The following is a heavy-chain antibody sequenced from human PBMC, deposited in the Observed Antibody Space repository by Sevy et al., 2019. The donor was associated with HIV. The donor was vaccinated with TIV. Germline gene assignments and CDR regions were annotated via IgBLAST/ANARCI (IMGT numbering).Heavy chain of an antibody. Sequence: GGSLRLSCAASGFIFSKFGMHWVRQAPGKGLEWVTFIRYDGSTKYYVESVKGRFTISRDNSKNSLYLQMNSLRPEDTAGYYCAKGLGMVQGALLSDDVWGQGTMVTVSS. CDR2: IRYDGSTK. J-gene: IGHJ3*01. CDR3: AKGLGMVQGALLSDDV. V-gene: IGHV3-30*02. D-gene: IGHD3-10*01. CDR1: GFIFSKFG.